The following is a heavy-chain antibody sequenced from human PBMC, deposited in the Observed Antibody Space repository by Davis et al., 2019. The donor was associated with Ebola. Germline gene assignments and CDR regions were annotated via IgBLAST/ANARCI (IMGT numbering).Heavy chain of an antibody. CDR2: SGSGGLT. CDR3: AKDMGTFILTGPEH. V-gene: IGHV3-23*01. D-gene: IGHD3-9*01. J-gene: IGHJ1*01. CDR1: GFTFSDYG. Sequence: PGGSLRLSCRAPGFTFSDYGMSWVRQAPGRGLEWVAASGSGGLTFYADSVKGRFTISTDNSQNTVHLQMNSLRAEDTALYYCAKDMGTFILTGPEHWGQGTQVTVSS.